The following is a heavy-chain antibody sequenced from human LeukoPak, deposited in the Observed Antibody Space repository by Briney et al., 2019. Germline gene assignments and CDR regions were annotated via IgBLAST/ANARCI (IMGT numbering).Heavy chain of an antibody. D-gene: IGHD2-2*01. CDR2: INHSGST. J-gene: IGHJ4*02. CDR3: ARSYCSSTSCSPTVTTGYFDY. Sequence: SETLSLTCAVYGGSFSGYYWSWIRQPPGKGLEWIGEINHSGSTNYNPSLKSRVTISVDTSKNQFFLKLSSVTAADTAVYYCARSYCSSTSCSPTVTTGYFDYWGQGTLVTVSS. V-gene: IGHV4-34*01. CDR1: GGSFSGYY.